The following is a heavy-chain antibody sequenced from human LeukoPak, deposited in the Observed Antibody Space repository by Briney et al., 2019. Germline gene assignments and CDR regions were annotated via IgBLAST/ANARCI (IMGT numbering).Heavy chain of an antibody. Sequence: GGSLRLSCAASGFMFSSNWMSWVRLAPGKGLEWVANIKEDGTETYYVDSVKGRFTISRDNAKNLLYLQMNSLRVEDTAVYYCAKEGRSLQTYWGQGTLVTVSS. CDR1: GFMFSSNW. V-gene: IGHV3-7*03. CDR3: AKEGRSLQTY. CDR2: IKEDGTET. D-gene: IGHD5-24*01. J-gene: IGHJ4*02.